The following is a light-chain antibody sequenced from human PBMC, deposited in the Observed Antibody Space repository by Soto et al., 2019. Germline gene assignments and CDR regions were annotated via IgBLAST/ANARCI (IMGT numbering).Light chain of an antibody. CDR1: QSLLHSDGKTY. CDR2: EVS. V-gene: IGKV2D-29*01. J-gene: IGKJ5*01. CDR3: MQSIQLPPVT. Sequence: DIVMTQTPLSLSVTPGQPASISCKSSQSLLHSDGKTYLYWYLQKPGQPQQLLIYEVSNRFSEVPYSVSGSGSETDCAMKIRRVEAEDVGVYYCMQSIQLPPVTFGQGTRLEIK.